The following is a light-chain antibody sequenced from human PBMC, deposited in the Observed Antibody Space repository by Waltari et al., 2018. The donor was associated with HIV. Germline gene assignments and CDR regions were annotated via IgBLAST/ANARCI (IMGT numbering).Light chain of an antibody. CDR1: SSNIGRTT. J-gene: IGLJ3*02. Sequence: QSMLTQPPSASGTPGQRVTISCSGSSSNIGRTTVNWYQQLPGTAPKTLIYSSNRRPSGVPDRFSGSRSGTSASLAISGLQSEDEADYYCATWDDSLNGRVFGGGTKLTVL. CDR2: SSN. CDR3: ATWDDSLNGRV. V-gene: IGLV1-44*01.